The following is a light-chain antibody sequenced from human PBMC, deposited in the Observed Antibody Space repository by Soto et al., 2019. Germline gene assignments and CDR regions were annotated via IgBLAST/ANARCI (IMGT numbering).Light chain of an antibody. V-gene: IGLV2-14*01. CDR2: EVS. CDR1: SSDVGGYDY. J-gene: IGLJ1*01. Sequence: LTQPASVSGSPGQSITISCTGTSSDVGGYDYVSWYQLHPGKAPKLMVFEVSNRPSGVSYRFSGSKSGNTASLTISGLQAEDEADYFCSSYSVSTAYLFGTGTKVTVL. CDR3: SSYSVSTAYL.